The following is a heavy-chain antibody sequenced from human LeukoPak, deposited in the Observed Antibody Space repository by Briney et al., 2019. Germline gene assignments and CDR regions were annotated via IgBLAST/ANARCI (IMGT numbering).Heavy chain of an antibody. CDR3: ARGQRFGELVDY. V-gene: IGHV3-13*04. Sequence: TGGSLRLSCAASGFTFSSYDMHWVRQATGKGLEWVSAIDTAGDTYYPGSVKGRFTISRENAKNSLYLQMNSLRAGDTALYYCARGQRFGELVDYWGQGTLVTVSS. CDR2: IDTAGDT. CDR1: GFTFSSYD. D-gene: IGHD3-10*01. J-gene: IGHJ4*02.